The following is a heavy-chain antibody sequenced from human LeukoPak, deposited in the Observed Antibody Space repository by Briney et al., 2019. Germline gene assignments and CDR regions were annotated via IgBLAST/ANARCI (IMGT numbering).Heavy chain of an antibody. CDR3: AVSSGGRNYNIDY. CDR2: FDPEDGET. Sequence: ASVKVSCKVSGYTLTELSMHWVRQPPGKGLEWMGGFDPEDGETIYAQKFQGRVTMTEDTSTDTAYMELSSLRSEDTAVYYCAVSSGGRNYNIDYWGQGTLVTVSS. J-gene: IGHJ4*02. V-gene: IGHV1-24*01. CDR1: GYTLTELS. D-gene: IGHD3-22*01.